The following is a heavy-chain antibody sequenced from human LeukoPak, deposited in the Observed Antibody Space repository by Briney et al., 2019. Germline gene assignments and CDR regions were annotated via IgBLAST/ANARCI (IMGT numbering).Heavy chain of an antibody. J-gene: IGHJ4*02. CDR2: ISYDGGTK. Sequence: GGSLRLSCAASEFTFTNHAMHWVRQAPGKGLEWVAVISYDGGTKYYADSVKGRFTISRDNAKNSLYLQMNSLRAEDTAVYYCAGAYGDYVGGAYWGQGTLVTVSS. CDR3: AGAYGDYVGGAY. CDR1: EFTFTNHA. D-gene: IGHD4-17*01. V-gene: IGHV3-30-3*01.